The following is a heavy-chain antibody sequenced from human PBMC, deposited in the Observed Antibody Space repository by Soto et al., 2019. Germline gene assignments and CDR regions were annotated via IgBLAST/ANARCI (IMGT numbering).Heavy chain of an antibody. CDR3: ARDYYYDSSGYYPNWFDP. Sequence: SVKVSCKASGGTFSSYAISWVRQAPGQGLEWMGGIIPIFGTANYAQKFQGRVTITADESTSTAYMELSSLRSEDTAVYYCARDYYYDSSGYYPNWFDPWGQGTLVTVSS. CDR1: GGTFSSYA. CDR2: IIPIFGTA. D-gene: IGHD3-22*01. V-gene: IGHV1-69*13. J-gene: IGHJ5*02.